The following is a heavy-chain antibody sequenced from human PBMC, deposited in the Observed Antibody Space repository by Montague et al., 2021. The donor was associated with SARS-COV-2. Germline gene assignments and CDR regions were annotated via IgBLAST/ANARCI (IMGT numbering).Heavy chain of an antibody. J-gene: IGHJ6*02. Sequence: SETLSLTCTVSGGFISSSNYYWGWIRQPPGKGLEWIGNMYYSGSTYYNPSLKSRVTISIDTSKNQFSLKPSSVTAADTAVYYCARDDIVLQGVTKGMDVWGQGTTVTVSS. CDR3: ARDDIVLQGVTKGMDV. D-gene: IGHD3-10*01. CDR2: MYYSGST. V-gene: IGHV4-39*07. CDR1: GGFISSSNYY.